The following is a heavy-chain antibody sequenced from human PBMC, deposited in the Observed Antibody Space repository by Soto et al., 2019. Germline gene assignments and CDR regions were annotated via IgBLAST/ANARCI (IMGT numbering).Heavy chain of an antibody. V-gene: IGHV4-39*01. Sequence: SETLSLTCTVSGGSISSSSYYWGWIRQPPGKGLEWIGSIYYSGSTYYNPSLKSRITISVDTSKNQFSLKLSSVTAADTAVYYCASAITFSGSYDYWGQGTLVTVSS. D-gene: IGHD1-26*01. CDR1: GGSISSSSYY. CDR3: ASAITFSGSYDY. J-gene: IGHJ4*02. CDR2: IYYSGST.